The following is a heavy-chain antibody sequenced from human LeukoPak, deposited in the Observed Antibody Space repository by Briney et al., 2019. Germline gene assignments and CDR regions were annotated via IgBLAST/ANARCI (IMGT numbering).Heavy chain of an antibody. V-gene: IGHV3-23*01. CDR2: ISGSGGST. J-gene: IGHJ4*02. Sequence: GGSLRLSCAASGFTFSTYGMSWVRQAPGKGLEWVSGISGSGGSTYYADSVKGRFTISRDSSSHTLYLQMNSLRAEDTAVYYCAKLQRDAQCGGDCYPHWGQGTLVTVSS. CDR1: GFTFSTYG. CDR3: AKLQRDAQCGGDCYPH. D-gene: IGHD2-21*02.